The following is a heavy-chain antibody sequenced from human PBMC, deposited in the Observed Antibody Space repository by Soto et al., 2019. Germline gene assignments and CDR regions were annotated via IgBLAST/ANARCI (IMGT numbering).Heavy chain of an antibody. CDR3: ARDTVTPLKDSSGLPDV. CDR1: GFTFSSYA. D-gene: IGHD6-19*01. J-gene: IGHJ6*02. Sequence: GGSLRLSCAASGFTFSSYAMHWVRQAPGKGLEWVAVISYDGSNKYYAGSVKGRFTISRDNSKNTLYLQMNSLRAEDTAVYYCARDTVTPLKDSSGLPDVWGQGTTVTVSS. V-gene: IGHV3-30-3*01. CDR2: ISYDGSNK.